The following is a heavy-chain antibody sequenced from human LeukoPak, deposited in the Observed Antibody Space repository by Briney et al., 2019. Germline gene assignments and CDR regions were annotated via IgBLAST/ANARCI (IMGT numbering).Heavy chain of an antibody. V-gene: IGHV4-30-4*01. J-gene: IGHJ4*02. CDR3: ARGQPKNGDYFDY. D-gene: IGHD4-17*01. CDR1: GGSISSGEYY. Sequence: SQTLSLTCTVSGGSISSGEYYWSWIRQPPGKGLEWIGYIYYSGSTYHNPSLKSRVSISRDTSKNQLSLNLTSVTAADTAVYYCARGQPKNGDYFDYWGQGTPVTVSS. CDR2: IYYSGST.